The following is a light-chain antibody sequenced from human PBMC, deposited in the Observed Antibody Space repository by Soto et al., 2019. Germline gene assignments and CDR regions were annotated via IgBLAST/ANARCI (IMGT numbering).Light chain of an antibody. J-gene: IGKJ1*01. CDR3: QQSYSTLTWT. V-gene: IGKV1-39*01. CDR1: QSITSY. CDR2: AAS. Sequence: DIQMTQSPSSLSASVGDRVTITCGASQSITSYLNWYQQKPGKAPKLLIYAASSLQSGVPSRISGSGSGTDFTLTISSLQPEDFATYYCQQSYSTLTWTFGQGTKVEIK.